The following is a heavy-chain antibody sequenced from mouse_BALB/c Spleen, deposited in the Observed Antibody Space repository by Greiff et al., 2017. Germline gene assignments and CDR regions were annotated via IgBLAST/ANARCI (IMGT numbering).Heavy chain of an antibody. V-gene: IGHV5-9-4*01. J-gene: IGHJ4*01. Sequence: EVNVVESGGGLVKPGGSLKLSCAASGFTFSSYAMSWVRQSPEKRLEWVAEISSGGSYTYYPATVTGRFTISRDNAKNTLYLEMSSLRSEDTAMYYCARAYYNAMDYWGQGTSVTVSS. CDR3: ARAYYNAMDY. CDR2: ISSGGSYT. CDR1: GFTFSSYA. D-gene: IGHD2-12*01.